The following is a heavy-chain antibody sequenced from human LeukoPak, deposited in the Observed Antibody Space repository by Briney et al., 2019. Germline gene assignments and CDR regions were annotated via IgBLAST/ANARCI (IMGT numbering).Heavy chain of an antibody. D-gene: IGHD3-10*01. V-gene: IGHV4-39*01. J-gene: IGHJ4*02. CDR2: IYYSGRT. CDR1: GGSISRSSYY. CDR3: ARHGVLGGSGTYYFDY. Sequence: SETLSLTXTVSGGSISRSSYYSGWIRQPPGMGLVWDGRIYYSGRTYYNPSLKSRVTISVDTSKNQFALQLSSVTAADTAVYYCARHGVLGGSGTYYFDYWGQGTLVTVSS.